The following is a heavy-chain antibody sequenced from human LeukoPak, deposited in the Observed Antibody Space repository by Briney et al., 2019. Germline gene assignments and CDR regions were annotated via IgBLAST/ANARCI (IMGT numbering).Heavy chain of an antibody. D-gene: IGHD6-13*01. J-gene: IGHJ4*02. Sequence: SETLSFTCTVSGGSISNYYWGWIRQPPGKGLEWVGSIYYSGSTYYNPSLKSRVTISVDTSKNQFSLKLSSVTAADTAVYYCARQMGAAAGAFDYWGQGTLVTVSS. V-gene: IGHV4-39*07. CDR1: GGSISNYY. CDR2: IYYSGST. CDR3: ARQMGAAAGAFDY.